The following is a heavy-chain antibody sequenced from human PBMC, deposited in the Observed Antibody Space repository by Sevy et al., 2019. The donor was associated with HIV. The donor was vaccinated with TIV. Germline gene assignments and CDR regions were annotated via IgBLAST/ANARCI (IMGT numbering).Heavy chain of an antibody. D-gene: IGHD1-1*01. CDR1: GGSFSGYY. J-gene: IGHJ6*02. CDR2: INHSGST. CDR3: ARNWNRSAYYYYYYGMDV. V-gene: IGHV4-34*01. Sequence: SETLSLTCAVYGGSFSGYYWSWIRQPPGKGLEWIGEINHSGSTNYNPSLKSRVTISVDTSKNQFSLKLSPVTAADTAVYYCARNWNRSAYYYYYYGMDVWGQGTTVTVSS.